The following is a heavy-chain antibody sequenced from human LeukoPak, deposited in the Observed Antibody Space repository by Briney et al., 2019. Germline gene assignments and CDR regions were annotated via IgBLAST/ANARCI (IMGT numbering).Heavy chain of an antibody. V-gene: IGHV1-2*02. D-gene: IGHD2-2*01. J-gene: IGHJ4*02. Sequence: ASVKVSCKASGYTFTGYYMHWVRQAPGQGLEWMGWINPNDGDTNYAQKFQGRVTMTRDTSISTAHMEVSRLRSDDTAVYYCARANFLYCSSTTCLFDYWGQGTLVTVSS. CDR1: GYTFTGYY. CDR3: ARANFLYCSSTTCLFDY. CDR2: INPNDGDT.